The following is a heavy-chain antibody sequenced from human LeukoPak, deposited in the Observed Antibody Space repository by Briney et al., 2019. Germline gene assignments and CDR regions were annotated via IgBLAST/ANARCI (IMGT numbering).Heavy chain of an antibody. Sequence: GGSLRLSCAASGFTFSSYAISWVRQAPGKGLEWVSGISDSGDITYYADSVEGRFTISRDNSKNTLYVQMNSLRVEDTAVYYCAKDRRGGSYYAATLGIWGQGTMVTVSS. CDR1: GFTFSSYA. CDR3: AKDRRGGSYYAATLGI. J-gene: IGHJ3*02. D-gene: IGHD1-26*01. V-gene: IGHV3-23*01. CDR2: ISDSGDIT.